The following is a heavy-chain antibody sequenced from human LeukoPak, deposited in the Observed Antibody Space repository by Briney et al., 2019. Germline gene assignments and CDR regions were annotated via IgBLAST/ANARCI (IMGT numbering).Heavy chain of an antibody. CDR3: AKGITKGYCSGGSCLGAFDI. CDR1: GFTFSSYA. V-gene: IGHV3-23*01. Sequence: GGSLRLPCAASGFTFSSYAMSWVRQAPGKGLEWVSAISGSGGSTYYADSVKGRFTISRDNSKNTLYLQMNSLRAEDTAVYYCAKGITKGYCSGGSCLGAFDIWGQGTMVTVSS. CDR2: ISGSGGST. J-gene: IGHJ3*02. D-gene: IGHD2-15*01.